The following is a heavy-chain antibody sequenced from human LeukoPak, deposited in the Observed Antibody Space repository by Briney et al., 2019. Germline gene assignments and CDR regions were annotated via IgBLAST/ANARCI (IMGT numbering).Heavy chain of an antibody. V-gene: IGHV3-21*01. J-gene: IGHJ4*02. CDR2: ISSSSSYI. CDR1: GFTFSSHS. CDR3: ARGGGRYYDSSGYYYSPLF. Sequence: PGGSLRLSCAASGFTFSSHSVNWVRQAPGKGLEWVSSISSSSSYIYYADSVKGRFTISRDNAKNSLYLQMNSLRAEDTAVYYCARGGGRYYDSSGYYYSPLFWGQGTLVTVSS. D-gene: IGHD3-22*01.